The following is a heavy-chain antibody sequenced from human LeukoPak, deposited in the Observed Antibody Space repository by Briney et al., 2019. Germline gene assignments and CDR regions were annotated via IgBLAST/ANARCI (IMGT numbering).Heavy chain of an antibody. D-gene: IGHD2-2*01. Sequence: GESLKISCKASGYTFTNYWIGWVRQMPGKGLEWMGIIYPADSDTKYSPSFQGQVTLSADKSISTAYLQWSSLKASDTAIYYCASSSTWYDRGGYWGQGTLVTVSS. CDR1: GYTFTNYW. CDR3: ASSSTWYDRGGY. CDR2: IYPADSDT. V-gene: IGHV5-51*03. J-gene: IGHJ4*02.